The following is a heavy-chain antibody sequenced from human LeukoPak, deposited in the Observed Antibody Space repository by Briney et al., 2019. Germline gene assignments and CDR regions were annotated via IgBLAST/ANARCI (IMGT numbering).Heavy chain of an antibody. J-gene: IGHJ3*02. CDR1: GYSFDRYG. CDR2: IGAFNGNT. CDR3: ARDFLSYDGSENHFEDTFDI. V-gene: IGHV1-18*01. Sequence: ASVKVSCKASGYSFDRYGISWVRQAPGQGLEWLGWIGAFNGNTDYAQNLQGRVTMTADTSTTTAYMELRSLSSDDTAVYYCARDFLSYDGSENHFEDTFDIWGQGTMVTVSS. D-gene: IGHD3-22*01.